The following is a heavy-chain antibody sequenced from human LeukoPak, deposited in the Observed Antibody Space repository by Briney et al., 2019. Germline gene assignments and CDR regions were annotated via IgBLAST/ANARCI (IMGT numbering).Heavy chain of an antibody. CDR1: GYTFTGYY. CDR2: INPNSGGT. D-gene: IGHD4-17*01. J-gene: IGHJ5*02. CDR3: ARVLPNYGDYDP. Sequence: ASVKVSCKASGYTFTGYYMHWVRQAPGQGLEWMGWINPNSGGTNYAQKFQGRVTMTRDTSISTAYMELSRLRSDDTAVCYCARVLPNYGDYDPWGQGTLVTVSS. V-gene: IGHV1-2*02.